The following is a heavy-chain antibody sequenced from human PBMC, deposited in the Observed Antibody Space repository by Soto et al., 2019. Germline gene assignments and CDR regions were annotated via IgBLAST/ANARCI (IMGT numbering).Heavy chain of an antibody. D-gene: IGHD3-16*02. V-gene: IGHV3-53*01. CDR1: GFTVSSNY. Sequence: GGSLRLSCAASGFTVSSNYMSWVRQAPGKGLEWVSVIYSGGSTYYADSVKGRFTISRDNSKNTLYLQMNSLRAEDTAVYYCASDRYLYWYFDLWGRGTLVTVSS. CDR2: IYSGGST. CDR3: ASDRYLYWYFDL. J-gene: IGHJ2*01.